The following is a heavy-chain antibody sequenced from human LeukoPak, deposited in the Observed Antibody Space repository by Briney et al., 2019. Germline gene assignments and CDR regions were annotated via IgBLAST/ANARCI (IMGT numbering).Heavy chain of an antibody. CDR2: IRNKANSYTT. D-gene: IGHD3-22*01. V-gene: IGHV3-72*01. J-gene: IGHJ3*01. Sequence: GGSLRLSCAVSGFTFSDHYMDWVRQAPGKGLEWVGRIRNKANSYTTEYAASVKGRFTISRDDSKNSLYLQMNSLKTEDTAVYYCAREIRYQDSSGYYSTRAFDFWGQGTRVTVS. CDR1: GFTFSDHY. CDR3: AREIRYQDSSGYYSTRAFDF.